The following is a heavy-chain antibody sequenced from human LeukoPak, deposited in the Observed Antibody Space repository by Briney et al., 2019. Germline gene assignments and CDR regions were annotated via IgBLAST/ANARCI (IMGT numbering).Heavy chain of an antibody. Sequence: GESLKISCKGSGYSFASYWIAWVRHMPGKGLEWMGVIYPGNSDITYSPSFQGQVTISADKSVSTAYLHWSSLKASDTAIYYCARHLSSITSCPNYWGQGTLVTVSS. J-gene: IGHJ4*02. CDR2: IYPGNSDI. CDR1: GYSFASYW. V-gene: IGHV5-51*01. D-gene: IGHD2-2*01. CDR3: ARHLSSITSCPNY.